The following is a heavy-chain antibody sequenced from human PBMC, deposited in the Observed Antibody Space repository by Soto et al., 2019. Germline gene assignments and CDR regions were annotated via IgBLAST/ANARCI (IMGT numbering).Heavy chain of an antibody. V-gene: IGHV3-7*01. CDR3: AMGSSSSGNHAMDV. D-gene: IGHD6-6*01. CDR2: IKQDGSEK. Sequence: GGSPRLSCAASGFTFSPYWMSWVRQAPGKGLEWVANIKQDGSEKFYVDSVKGRFTISRDNAKNSLYLQMNSLRGEDTAVYYCAMGSSSSGNHAMDVWGQGTTVTVYS. J-gene: IGHJ6*02. CDR1: GFTFSPYW.